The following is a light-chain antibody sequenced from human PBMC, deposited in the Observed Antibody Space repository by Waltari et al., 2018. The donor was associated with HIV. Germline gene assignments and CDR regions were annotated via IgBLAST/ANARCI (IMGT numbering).Light chain of an antibody. CDR1: SLRSDY. CDR3: VSRVSSGNHWL. CDR2: GKN. V-gene: IGLV3-19*01. J-gene: IGLJ3*02. Sequence: SSELTQDPAVSVALGQTVRITCQGDSLRSDYASWYQQKPGQAPVLVIYGKNNRTSRIPERFSGSSSGNTASLTIPWAEAVDQADYDCVSRVSSGNHWLFGGATKLTVL.